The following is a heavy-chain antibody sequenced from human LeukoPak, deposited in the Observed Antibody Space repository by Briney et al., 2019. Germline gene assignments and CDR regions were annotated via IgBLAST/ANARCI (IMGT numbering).Heavy chain of an antibody. CDR3: ARHSGYSIDY. Sequence: SETLSLTCTVSGGSISSYYWSWIWQPPGQGLEWIGYIYYSGSTNYNTSLKSRVTISVDTSKNQFSLKLSSVTAADTAVYYCARHSGYSIDYWGQGTLVTVSS. CDR2: IYYSGST. V-gene: IGHV4-59*08. CDR1: GGSISSYY. J-gene: IGHJ4*02. D-gene: IGHD3-22*01.